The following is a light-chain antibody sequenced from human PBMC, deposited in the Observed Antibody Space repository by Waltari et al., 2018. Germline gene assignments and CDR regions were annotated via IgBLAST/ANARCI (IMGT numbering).Light chain of an antibody. Sequence: EIVMTQFPATLSVSPGESATLSCRASQSVSSNVAWYQQKPGQAPRLLFYGASTRATGIPARFSDSGSGTEFTLTISSLQSEDFAVYYCQQYDNWPPRPFGQGTKVEMK. V-gene: IGKV3-15*01. CDR1: QSVSSN. CDR2: GAS. CDR3: QQYDNWPPRP. J-gene: IGKJ1*01.